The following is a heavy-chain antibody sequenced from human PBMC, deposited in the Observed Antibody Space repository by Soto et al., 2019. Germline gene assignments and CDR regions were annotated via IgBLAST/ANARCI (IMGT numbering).Heavy chain of an antibody. CDR1: FTXXG. V-gene: IGHV1-18*01. D-gene: IGHD1-26*01. CDR3: ARVLVNSGSYFDP. CDR2: ISAYNGNT. Sequence: FTXXGISWVRQAPGQGLEWMGWISAYNGNTNYAQKLQGRVTMATDTSTSTAYMELRSLRSDDTAVYYCARVLVNSGSYFDPWGQGTLVTVSS. J-gene: IGHJ5*02.